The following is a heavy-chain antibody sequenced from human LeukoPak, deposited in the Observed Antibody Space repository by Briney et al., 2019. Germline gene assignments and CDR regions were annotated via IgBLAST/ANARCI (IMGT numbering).Heavy chain of an antibody. D-gene: IGHD3-9*01. CDR2: IYYSGST. J-gene: IGHJ5*02. CDR3: ARAVEDPEHYDILTGYPWSWFDP. CDR1: GGSISSYY. V-gene: IGHV4-59*01. Sequence: SETLSLTCTVSGGSISSYYWSWIRQPPGKGLEWIGYIYYSGSTNYNPSLKSRVTISVDTSKNQFSLKLSSVTAADTAVYYCARAVEDPEHYDILTGYPWSWFDPWGQGTLVTVSS.